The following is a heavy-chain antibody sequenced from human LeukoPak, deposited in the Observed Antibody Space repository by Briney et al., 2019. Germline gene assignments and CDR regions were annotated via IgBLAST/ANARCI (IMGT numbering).Heavy chain of an antibody. J-gene: IGHJ3*02. D-gene: IGHD3-22*01. CDR1: GYTFTGYY. CDR2: INPNSGGT. CDR3: ARDENYHDSSGYCAFDI. V-gene: IGHV1-2*02. Sequence: ASVKVSCKASGYTFTGYYMHWVRQAPGQGLEWMGWINPNSGGTNYAQKFQGRVTMTRDTSISTAYMELSRLRSDDTAVYYCARDENYHDSSGYCAFDIWGQGTMVTVSS.